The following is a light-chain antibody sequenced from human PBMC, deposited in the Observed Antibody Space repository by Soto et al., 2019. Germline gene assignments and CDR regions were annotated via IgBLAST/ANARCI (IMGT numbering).Light chain of an antibody. CDR3: CSYAYRSWV. CDR2: DVR. Sequence: QSALTQPRSVSGSPGQSVTISCTGTSSDVGGYNYVSWYQQHPGKVPKLIIYDVRKRPSGVPDRFSGSKSGNTASLTISGFQAEDEADYYCCSYAYRSWVFGGGTKGPS. CDR1: SSDVGGYNY. J-gene: IGLJ3*02. V-gene: IGLV2-11*01.